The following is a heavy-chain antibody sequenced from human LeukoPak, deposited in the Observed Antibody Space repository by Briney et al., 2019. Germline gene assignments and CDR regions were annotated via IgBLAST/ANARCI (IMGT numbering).Heavy chain of an antibody. D-gene: IGHD6-19*01. J-gene: IGHJ5*02. CDR1: GFTFSSYG. Sequence: GGSLRLPCAASGFTFSSYGMHWVRQAPGKGLEWVAVISYDGSNKYYADSVKGRFTISRDNSKNTLYLQMNSLRAEDTAVYYCAKDSQWLVRRWFDPWGQGTLVTVSP. CDR2: ISYDGSNK. CDR3: AKDSQWLVRRWFDP. V-gene: IGHV3-30*18.